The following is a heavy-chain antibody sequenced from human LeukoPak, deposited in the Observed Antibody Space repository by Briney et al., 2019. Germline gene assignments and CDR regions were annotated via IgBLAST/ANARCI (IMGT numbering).Heavy chain of an antibody. D-gene: IGHD1-14*01. Sequence: GGSLRLSCAASGFTFSLYWMSWVRQAPGKGLEWVAGIKQDGSEKYYVDSVKGRFTISRDNAKNSPSLQMDSLRAEDTAVYYCARKGSRRPSPEGVWGQGTLVTVSS. CDR3: ARKGSRRPSPEGV. CDR2: IKQDGSEK. CDR1: GFTFSLYW. J-gene: IGHJ4*02. V-gene: IGHV3-7*03.